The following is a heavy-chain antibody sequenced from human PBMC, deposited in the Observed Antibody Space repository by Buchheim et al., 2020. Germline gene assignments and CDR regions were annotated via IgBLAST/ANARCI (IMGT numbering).Heavy chain of an antibody. CDR3: AKRLSASWTDY. J-gene: IGHJ4*02. Sequence: EVQLLESGGGLVQPGGSLRLSCAASGFTFSSYAISWVRQAPGKGLEWVPTISGTGRSTNYADSVKGRFTISRDDSNNTLYLQMNSLRAEDTAVYYCAKRLSASWTDYWGQGTL. V-gene: IGHV3-23*01. CDR2: ISGTGRST. CDR1: GFTFSSYA. D-gene: IGHD2-2*01.